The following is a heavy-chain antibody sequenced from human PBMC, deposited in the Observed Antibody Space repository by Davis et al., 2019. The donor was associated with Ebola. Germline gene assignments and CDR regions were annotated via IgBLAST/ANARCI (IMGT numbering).Heavy chain of an antibody. CDR1: GGSFSGYY. Sequence: MPSETLSLTCAVYGGSFSGYYWSWIRQPPGKGLEWIGEINHSGSTNYNPSLKSRVTISVDTSKNQFSLKPSSVTAADTAVYYCARTDYDFWSGYYTSNWFDPWGQGTLVTVSS. J-gene: IGHJ5*02. V-gene: IGHV4-34*01. CDR2: INHSGST. D-gene: IGHD3-3*01. CDR3: ARTDYDFWSGYYTSNWFDP.